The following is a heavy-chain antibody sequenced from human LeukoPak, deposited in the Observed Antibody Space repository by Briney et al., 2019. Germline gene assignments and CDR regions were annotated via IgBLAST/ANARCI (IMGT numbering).Heavy chain of an antibody. CDR1: GYSISSGYY. Sequence: SETLSLTCAVSGYSISSGYYWGWIRQPPGKGLEWIGSIYHSGSTYYNPSLKSRVTISVDTSKNQFSLKLSSVTAADTAVYYCARGPRSRRITMIVVPKDAFDIWGQGTMVTVSS. J-gene: IGHJ3*02. D-gene: IGHD3-22*01. V-gene: IGHV4-38-2*01. CDR2: IYHSGST. CDR3: ARGPRSRRITMIVVPKDAFDI.